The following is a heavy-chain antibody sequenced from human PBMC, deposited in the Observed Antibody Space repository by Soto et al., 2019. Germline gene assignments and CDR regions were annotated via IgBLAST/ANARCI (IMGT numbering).Heavy chain of an antibody. Sequence: PSETLSLTCTVSGGSISSSSDYWGWIRQPPGKGLEWIGSIYYSGSAYYNPSLKSRVTISVDTSKNQFSLKLSSVTAADTAVYYCARRRAGTLPKYYYGMDVWGQGTTVTVSS. CDR3: ARRRAGTLPKYYYGMDV. V-gene: IGHV4-39*01. D-gene: IGHD6-19*01. CDR2: IYYSGSA. CDR1: GGSISSSSDY. J-gene: IGHJ6*02.